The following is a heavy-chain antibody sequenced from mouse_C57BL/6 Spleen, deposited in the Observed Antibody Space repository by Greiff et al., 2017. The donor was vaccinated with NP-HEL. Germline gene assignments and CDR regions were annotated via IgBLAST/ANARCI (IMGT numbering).Heavy chain of an antibody. CDR3: ARIYYYGSQAMDY. CDR2: ISYDGSN. Sequence: DVQLQESGPGLVKPSQSLSLTCSVTGYSITSGYYWNWIRQFPGNKLEWMGYISYDGSNNYNPSLKNRISITRDTSKNQFFLKLNSVTTEDTATYYCARIYYYGSQAMDYWGQGTSVTVSS. D-gene: IGHD1-1*01. CDR1: GYSITSGYY. V-gene: IGHV3-6*01. J-gene: IGHJ4*01.